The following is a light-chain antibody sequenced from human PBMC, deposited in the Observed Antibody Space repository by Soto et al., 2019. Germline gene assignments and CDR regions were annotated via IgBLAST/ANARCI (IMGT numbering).Light chain of an antibody. CDR1: SSSIGAGYD. V-gene: IGLV1-40*01. J-gene: IGLJ2*01. CDR2: GNS. CDR3: QSYDSSLSGVV. Sequence: QCVLTQPPSVSGAPGQRVTISCTGSSSSIGAGYDVHWYQQLPGTAPKLLIYGNSNRPSGVPDRFSGSKSGTSASLAITGLQAEDEADYYCQSYDSSLSGVVFGGGTQLTAL.